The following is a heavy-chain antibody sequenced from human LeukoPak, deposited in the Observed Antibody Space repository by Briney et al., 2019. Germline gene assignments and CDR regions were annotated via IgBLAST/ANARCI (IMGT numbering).Heavy chain of an antibody. D-gene: IGHD2-2*02. CDR3: AIGYCSSTSCYMIWFDP. Sequence: SVKVSCKASGGTFSSYAISWVRQAPGQGLEWMGGIIPIFGTANYAQKFQGRVTITTDESTSTAYMELSSLRSEDTAVYYCAIGYCSSTSCYMIWFDPWGQGTLVTVSS. V-gene: IGHV1-69*05. J-gene: IGHJ5*02. CDR1: GGTFSSYA. CDR2: IIPIFGTA.